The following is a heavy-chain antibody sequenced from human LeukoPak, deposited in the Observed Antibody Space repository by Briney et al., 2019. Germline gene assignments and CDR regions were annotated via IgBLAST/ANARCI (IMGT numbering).Heavy chain of an antibody. CDR1: GYTFTSYG. V-gene: IGHV1-18*01. CDR3: ATGLRFLEWLSPFDY. Sequence: DSVKDSCQASGYTFTSYGISWVRQAPGQGREWMGWISAYNGNTNYAQKFQGRVTMTEDTSTDTAYMELSSLRSEDTAVYYCATGLRFLEWLSPFDYWGQGTLVTVSS. D-gene: IGHD3-3*01. CDR2: ISAYNGNT. J-gene: IGHJ4*02.